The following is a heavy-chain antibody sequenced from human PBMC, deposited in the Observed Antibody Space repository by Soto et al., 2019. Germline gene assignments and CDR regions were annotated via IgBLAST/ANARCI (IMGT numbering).Heavy chain of an antibody. CDR1: GFTFSTYS. CDR2: VGSSSNTI. D-gene: IGHD3-10*01. V-gene: IGHV3-48*01. CDR3: AIGLDASGLLDV. J-gene: IGHJ6*04. Sequence: EVQLVESGGGLVQPGGSLRLSCAASGFTFSTYSMNWVRQAPGMGLEWVSYVGSSSNTIYYADSVKGRFTISRDNAKNSLYLQMNSLRAEDTAVYYGAIGLDASGLLDVWGKGTTVTVSS.